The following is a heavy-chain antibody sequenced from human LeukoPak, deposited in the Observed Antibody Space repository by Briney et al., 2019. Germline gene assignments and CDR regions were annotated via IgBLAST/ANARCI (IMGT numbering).Heavy chain of an antibody. CDR2: LNPNSGNT. D-gene: IGHD1-26*01. J-gene: IGHJ4*02. Sequence: GASVRVSCKASGYTFTTSDINWVRQATGQGLEWMGWLNPNSGNTAYAQKIQGRVIMTRNTSKSTAYMELSSLRSEDTAVYYCARGGSYPRRFDYWGQGTLVTVSS. V-gene: IGHV1-8*01. CDR1: GYTFTTSD. CDR3: ARGGSYPRRFDY.